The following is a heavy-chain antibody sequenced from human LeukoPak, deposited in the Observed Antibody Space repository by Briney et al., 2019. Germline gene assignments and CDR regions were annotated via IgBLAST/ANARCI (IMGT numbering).Heavy chain of an antibody. J-gene: IGHJ4*02. CDR1: GFTFSGSA. V-gene: IGHV3-73*01. CDR3: TGDNFDSSVKFDY. Sequence: GGSLRLSCVASGFTFSGSAVHWVRQASGKGLEWVGRIRSKANNYATAYAASVKGRFTISRDDSKNTAYLQMNSLKTEDTAVYYCTGDNFDSSVKFDYWGQGTLVTVSS. D-gene: IGHD3-22*01. CDR2: IRSKANNYAT.